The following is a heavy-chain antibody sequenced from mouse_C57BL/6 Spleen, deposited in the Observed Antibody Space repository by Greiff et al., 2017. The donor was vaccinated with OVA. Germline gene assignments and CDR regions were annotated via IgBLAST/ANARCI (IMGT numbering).Heavy chain of an antibody. V-gene: IGHV1-80*01. J-gene: IGHJ2*01. CDR3: AGSVYGYAIDY. Sequence: QVQLKESGAELVKPGASVKISCKASGYAFSSYWMNWVKQRPGKGLEWIGQIYPGGGDTNYNGKFKGKATLTADKSSGTAYMQLSSLTSEDSAVYVCAGSVYGYAIDYWGQGTTLTVSS. D-gene: IGHD2-2*01. CDR1: GYAFSSYW. CDR2: IYPGGGDT.